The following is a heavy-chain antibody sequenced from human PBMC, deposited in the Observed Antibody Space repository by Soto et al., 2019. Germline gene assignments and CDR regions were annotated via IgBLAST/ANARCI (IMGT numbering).Heavy chain of an antibody. V-gene: IGHV3-30*18. Sequence: GGSLRLSCAASGFTFSSYGMHWVRQAPGKGLERVAVISYDGSNKYYADSVKGRFTISRDNSKNTLYLQTNSLRAEDTAVYYCAKELSSSWYDAFDIWGQGTMVTVSS. CDR2: ISYDGSNK. CDR1: GFTFSSYG. J-gene: IGHJ3*02. D-gene: IGHD6-13*01. CDR3: AKELSSSWYDAFDI.